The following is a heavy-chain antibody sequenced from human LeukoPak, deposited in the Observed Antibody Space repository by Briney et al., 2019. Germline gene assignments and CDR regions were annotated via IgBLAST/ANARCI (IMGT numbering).Heavy chain of an antibody. Sequence: ASVKVSCKASGGTFSSYAISWVRQATGQGLEWMGWMNPNSGNTGYAQKFQGRVTMTRNTSISTAYMELSSLRSEDTAVYYCARMYNWFDPWGQVTLVTVSS. J-gene: IGHJ5*02. CDR1: GGTFSSYA. V-gene: IGHV1-8*02. CDR3: ARMYNWFDP. CDR2: MNPNSGNT.